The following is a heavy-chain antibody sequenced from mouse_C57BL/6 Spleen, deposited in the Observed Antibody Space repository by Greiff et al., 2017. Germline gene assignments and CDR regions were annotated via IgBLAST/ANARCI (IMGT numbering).Heavy chain of an antibody. J-gene: IGHJ4*01. CDR2: ISYDGSN. D-gene: IGHD2-2*01. V-gene: IGHV3-6*01. CDR3: AREGNGYDVIYAMDY. Sequence: EVQLVESGPGLVKPSQSLSLTCSVTGYSITSGYYWNWIRQFPGNKLEWMGYISYDGSNNYNPSLKNRISIPRDTSKNQFFLKLNSVTTEDTATYYCAREGNGYDVIYAMDYWGQGTSVTVSS. CDR1: GYSITSGYY.